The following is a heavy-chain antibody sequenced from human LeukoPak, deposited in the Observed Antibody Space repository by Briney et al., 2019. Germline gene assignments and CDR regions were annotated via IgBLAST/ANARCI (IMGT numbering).Heavy chain of an antibody. J-gene: IGHJ4*02. CDR2: ISWNSGSI. CDR1: GFTFDDYV. Sequence: PGRSLRLSCAASGFTFDDYVMHWVRQAPGKGLEWVSGISWNSGSIGYADSVKGRFTISRDNAKNSLYLQMNSLRAEDTAVYYCATDPYGDYVSSSFDYWGQGTLVTVSS. V-gene: IGHV3-9*01. D-gene: IGHD4-17*01. CDR3: ATDPYGDYVSSSFDY.